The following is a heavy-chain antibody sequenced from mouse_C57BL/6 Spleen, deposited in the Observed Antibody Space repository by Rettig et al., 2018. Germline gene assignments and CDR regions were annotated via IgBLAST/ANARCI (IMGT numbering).Heavy chain of an antibody. J-gene: IGHJ4*01. D-gene: IGHD4-1*01. CDR3: AVGANWDHSYAMDY. CDR2: IIPNIGGT. Sequence: EVQLQQSGPELVKPGASVKIPCKASVYTFTDYIMDWVKQSHGKRLEWIGDIIPNIGGTIYNQKFKGKATLTVDKSSSTAYMELRSLTSEDTAVYYCAVGANWDHSYAMDYWGQGTSVTVSS. CDR1: VYTFTDYI. V-gene: IGHV1-18*01.